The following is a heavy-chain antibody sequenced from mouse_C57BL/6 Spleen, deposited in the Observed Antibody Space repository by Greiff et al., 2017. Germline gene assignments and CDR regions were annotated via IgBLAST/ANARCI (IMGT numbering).Heavy chain of an antibody. CDR3: ARSGLYDYGNAMDY. V-gene: IGHV1-82*01. J-gene: IGHJ4*01. Sequence: QVQLQQSGPELVKPGASVKISCKASGYAFSSSWLNWVKQRPGKGLEWIGRIYPGDGDTNYNGKFKGKATLTADKSSSTAYMQLSSLTSEDAAVYFCARSGLYDYGNAMDYWGQGPSVTVSS. CDR2: IYPGDGDT. D-gene: IGHD1-1*01. CDR1: GYAFSSSW.